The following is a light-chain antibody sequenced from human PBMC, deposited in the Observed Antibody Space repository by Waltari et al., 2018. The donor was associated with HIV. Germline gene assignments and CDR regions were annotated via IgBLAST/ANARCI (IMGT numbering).Light chain of an antibody. CDR2: GNN. Sequence: QAGLTQPPPMSTGLGQTATLTCTGDGNHVGDQRAAWLQHRPGHPPKLLSHGNNNRPSEISNRFSALRSGVTAFLTISGLQSEDEADYFCLAWDSGLSGWVFGGGTQLTLL. V-gene: IGLV10-54*04. CDR3: LAWDSGLSGWV. J-gene: IGLJ3*02. CDR1: GNHVGDQR.